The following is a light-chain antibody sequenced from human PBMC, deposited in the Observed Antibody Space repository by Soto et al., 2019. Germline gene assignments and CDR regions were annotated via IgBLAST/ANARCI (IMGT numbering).Light chain of an antibody. CDR2: GAS. CDR3: QQYADSPRT. Sequence: PGERATLSCRASQRVTSNYLAWYQQKPGQAPRLLVYGASSRATGIPDRFSGTGSGTDFTLTISRLEPEDFAVYYCQQYADSPRTFGRGTTVEVK. CDR1: QRVTSNY. V-gene: IGKV3-20*01. J-gene: IGKJ1*01.